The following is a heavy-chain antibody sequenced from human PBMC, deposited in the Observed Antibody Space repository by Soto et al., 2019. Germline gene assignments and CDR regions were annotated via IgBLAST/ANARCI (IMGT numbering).Heavy chain of an antibody. CDR1: GFTFRNYR. CDR2: ISGSGTAT. V-gene: IGHV3-23*01. CDR3: ARDQGTSYGLYYFDN. Sequence: EVQLLESGGGLVQPGKSLRLSCAASGFTFRNYRMSWVRQAPGKGLEWVSSISGSGTATYYADSVRGRFTISRDNSRNTLYVEMNSLGVEDTAIYYCARDQGTSYGLYYFDNWGQGTLVTVSS. D-gene: IGHD5-18*01. J-gene: IGHJ4*02.